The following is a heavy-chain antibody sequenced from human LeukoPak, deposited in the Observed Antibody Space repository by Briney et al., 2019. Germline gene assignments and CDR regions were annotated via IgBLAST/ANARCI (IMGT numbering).Heavy chain of an antibody. J-gene: IGHJ4*02. D-gene: IGHD3-3*01. CDR1: GFTFSNYA. CDR2: ISGSGDST. CDR3: AKRLSFGVAIGDFDY. Sequence: GGSLRLSCAASGFTFSNYAMSWVRQAPGKGLEWVSAISGSGDSTYYADSVNVRFTISRDSSMETLYLQMNSLRAEDTATYFCAKRLSFGVAIGDFDYWGQGTLVTVSS. V-gene: IGHV3-23*01.